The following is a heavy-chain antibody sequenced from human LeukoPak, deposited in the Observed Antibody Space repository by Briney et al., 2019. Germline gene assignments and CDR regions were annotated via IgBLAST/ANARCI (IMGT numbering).Heavy chain of an antibody. J-gene: IGHJ5*02. CDR2: IYYSGST. Sequence: SETLSLTCTVSGGSISSSSYYWGWIRQPPGKGLEWIGSIYYSGSTYYNPSLKSRVTISVDTSKNQFSLKLSSVTAADTAVYYCARGRSVLRFLEWAYNWFDPWGQGTLVIVSS. D-gene: IGHD3-3*01. CDR3: ARGRSVLRFLEWAYNWFDP. V-gene: IGHV4-39*07. CDR1: GGSISSSSYY.